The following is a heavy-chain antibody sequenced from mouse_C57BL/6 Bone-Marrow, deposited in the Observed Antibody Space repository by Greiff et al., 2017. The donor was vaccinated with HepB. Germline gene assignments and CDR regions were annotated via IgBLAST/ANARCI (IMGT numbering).Heavy chain of an antibody. Sequence: QVHVKQSGAELARPGASVKLSCKASGYTFTSYGISWVKQRTGQGLEWIGEIYPRSGNTYYNEKFKGKATLTADKSSSTAYMELRSLTSEDSAVYSLARTSYSNHGAMDYWVKEPQSPSPQ. CDR3: ARTSYSNHGAMDY. CDR1: GYTFTSYG. V-gene: IGHV1-81*01. J-gene: IGHJ4*01. CDR2: IYPRSGNT. D-gene: IGHD2-5*01.